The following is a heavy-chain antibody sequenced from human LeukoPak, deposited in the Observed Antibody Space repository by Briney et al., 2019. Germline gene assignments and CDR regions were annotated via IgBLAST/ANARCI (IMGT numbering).Heavy chain of an antibody. J-gene: IGHJ4*02. CDR1: GYTFTSYD. D-gene: IGHD3-9*01. Sequence: ASVRVSCKASGYTFTSYDINWVRQATGQGLEWMGWMNPNSGNTGYAQKFQGRVTMTRNTPISTAYMELSSLRSEDTAVYYCATGAGERIRYYDILTGYYILDYWGQGTLVTVSS. CDR3: ATGAGERIRYYDILTGYYILDY. V-gene: IGHV1-8*01. CDR2: MNPNSGNT.